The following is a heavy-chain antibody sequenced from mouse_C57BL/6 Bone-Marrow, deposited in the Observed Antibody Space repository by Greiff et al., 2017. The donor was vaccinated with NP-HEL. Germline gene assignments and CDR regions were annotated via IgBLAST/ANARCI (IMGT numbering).Heavy chain of an antibody. CDR3: ARSYYYGSSYNWYVDV. J-gene: IGHJ1*03. CDR2: ITPNNGGT. Sequence: EVQLQQSGPELVKPGASVKIPCKASGYTFTDYNMDWVKQSHGKSLEWIGDITPNNGGTIYNQKFKGKATLTVDKSSSTAYMELRSLTSEDTAVYYCARSYYYGSSYNWYVDVWGTGTTVTVSS. V-gene: IGHV1-18*01. D-gene: IGHD1-1*01. CDR1: GYTFTDYN.